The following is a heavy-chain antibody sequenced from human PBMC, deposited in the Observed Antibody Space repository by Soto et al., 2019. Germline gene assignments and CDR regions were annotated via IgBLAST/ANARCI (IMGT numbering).Heavy chain of an antibody. D-gene: IGHD1-1*01. CDR1: GGSISSYY. CDR3: ARHMNVDYFDY. Sequence: SETLSLTCTVSGGSISSYYWIWIRQPPGKGLEWIGYIYYSGSTNYNPSLKSRVTISVDTSKNQFSLKLSSVTAADTAVYYCARHMNVDYFDYWGQGTLVTVSS. CDR2: IYYSGST. J-gene: IGHJ4*02. V-gene: IGHV4-59*08.